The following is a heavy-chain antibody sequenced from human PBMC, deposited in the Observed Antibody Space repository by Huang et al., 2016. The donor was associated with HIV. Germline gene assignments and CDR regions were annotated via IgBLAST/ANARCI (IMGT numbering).Heavy chain of an antibody. J-gene: IGHJ3*02. Sequence: QVQLQQWGAGLLKPSETLSLTCAVYGGSFSGYYWGWIRQSPGKGLEWIGEINHSGSTNYNPSLKSRLTISVDTSKNHFSLKLSSVTAADTAVYYCARERMMSWLDDHDAFDIWGQGTMVTVSS. D-gene: IGHD1-1*01. CDR3: ARERMMSWLDDHDAFDI. CDR1: GGSFSGYY. V-gene: IGHV4-34*01. CDR2: INHSGST.